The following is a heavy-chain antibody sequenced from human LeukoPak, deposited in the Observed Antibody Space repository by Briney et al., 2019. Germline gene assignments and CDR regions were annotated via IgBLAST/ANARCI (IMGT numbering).Heavy chain of an antibody. CDR3: AKDRTARPPDAFDI. J-gene: IGHJ3*02. CDR1: GFTFSSYG. CDR2: IRYDGSNK. Sequence: SGGSLRLSCAASGFTFSSYGMHWVRQAPGKGLEWVAFIRYDGSNKYYADSVKGRFTISRDNSKNTLYLQMNSLRAEDTAVYYCAKDRTARPPDAFDIWGQGTMVTVSS. D-gene: IGHD6-6*01. V-gene: IGHV3-30*02.